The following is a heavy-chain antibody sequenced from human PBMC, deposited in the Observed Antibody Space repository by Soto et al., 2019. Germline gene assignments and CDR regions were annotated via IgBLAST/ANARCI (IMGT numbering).Heavy chain of an antibody. CDR2: ISAYNGNT. CDR1: GYTFTSYG. CDR3: AREEYSSGWYKGYSYYGMDV. V-gene: IGHV1-18*03. Sequence: ASVKVSCKPSGYTFTSYGISWVRQAPGQGREWMGWISAYNGNTNYAQKLQGRVTMTTDTSTSTAYMELRSLRSDDMAVYYCAREEYSSGWYKGYSYYGMDVWGQGTTVTVSS. D-gene: IGHD6-19*01. J-gene: IGHJ6*02.